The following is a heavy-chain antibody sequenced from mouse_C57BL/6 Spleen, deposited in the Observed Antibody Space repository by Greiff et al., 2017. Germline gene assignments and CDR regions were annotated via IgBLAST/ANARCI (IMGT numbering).Heavy chain of an antibody. CDR1: GYTFTSYW. D-gene: IGHD2-4*01. CDR3: ARVDYDGGGFDY. Sequence: QVQLQQPGAELVKPGASVKMSCKASGYTFTSYWITWVKQRPGQGLEWIGDIYPGSGSTNYNEKFKSKATLTVDTSSSTAYMQRSSLTSEDSAVYYCARVDYDGGGFDYWGQGTTLTVSS. V-gene: IGHV1-55*01. J-gene: IGHJ2*01. CDR2: IYPGSGST.